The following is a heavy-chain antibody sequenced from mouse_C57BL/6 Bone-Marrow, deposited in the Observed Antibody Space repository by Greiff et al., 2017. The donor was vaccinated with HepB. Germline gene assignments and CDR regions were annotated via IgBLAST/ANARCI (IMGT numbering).Heavy chain of an antibody. CDR3: AIYYDYDDAWFAY. D-gene: IGHD2-4*01. CDR2: INPYNGGT. J-gene: IGHJ3*01. V-gene: IGHV1-19*01. Sequence: VQLQESGPVLVKPGASVKMSCKASGYTFTDYYMNWVKQSHGKSLEWIGVINPYNGGTSYNQKFKGKATLTVDKSSSTAYMELNSLTSEDSAVYYCAIYYDYDDAWFAYWGQGTLVTVSA. CDR1: GYTFTDYY.